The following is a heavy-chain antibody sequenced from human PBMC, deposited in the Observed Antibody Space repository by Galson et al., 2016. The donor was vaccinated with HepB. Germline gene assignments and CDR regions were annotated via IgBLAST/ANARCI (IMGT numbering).Heavy chain of an antibody. J-gene: IGHJ5*02. CDR1: GFTFSTYT. CDR3: ARDRDTVAPVDR. Sequence: SLRLSCAASGFTFSTYTMNWVRQAPGKGLEWVSSITSSGNYMYYADSVKGRFTISRDNANYSLFLQMNSLRADDTAVYYCARDRDTVAPVDRWGQGTLVTVSS. CDR2: ITSSGNYM. D-gene: IGHD4-23*01. V-gene: IGHV3-21*01.